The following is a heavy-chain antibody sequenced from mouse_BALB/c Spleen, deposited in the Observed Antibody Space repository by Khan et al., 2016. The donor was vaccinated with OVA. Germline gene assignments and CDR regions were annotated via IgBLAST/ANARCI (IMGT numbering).Heavy chain of an antibody. J-gene: IGHJ4*01. V-gene: IGHV2-6-1*01. Sequence: QVQLKQSGPGLAAPSHSLSITCTISGFSLTNYGVHWVSQPPGKGLEWLVVIWSDGSTTYNSALKSSLTISKDNSESQVLLKMNSLQTDDTAMCLCAGQPYYHYNIMDYWGQGTSVTVSS. D-gene: IGHD2-10*01. CDR2: IWSDGST. CDR1: GFSLTNYG. CDR3: AGQPYYHYNIMDY.